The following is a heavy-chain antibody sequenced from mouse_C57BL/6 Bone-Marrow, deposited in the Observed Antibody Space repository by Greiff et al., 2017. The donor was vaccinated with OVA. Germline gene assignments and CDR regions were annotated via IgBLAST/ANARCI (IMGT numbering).Heavy chain of an antibody. J-gene: IGHJ3*01. CDR1: GFNIKDDY. V-gene: IGHV14-4*01. D-gene: IGHD2-1*01. CDR3: TTGNYWFAY. CDR2: IDPENGDT. Sequence: VQHQQSGAELVRPGASVKLSCTASGFNIKDDYMHWVKQRPEQGLEWIGWIDPENGDTEYASKFQGKATITADTSSNTAYLQLSSLTSEDTAVYYCTTGNYWFAYWGQGTLVTVSA.